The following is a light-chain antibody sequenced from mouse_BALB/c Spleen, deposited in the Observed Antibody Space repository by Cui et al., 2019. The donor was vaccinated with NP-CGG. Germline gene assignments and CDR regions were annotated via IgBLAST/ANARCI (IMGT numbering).Light chain of an antibody. V-gene: IGLV1*01. J-gene: IGLJ1*01. CDR3: ALWYSNHWV. Sequence: QAVVTHESALTTSPGETVTLTCRSSTGTVTTSNYANWVQEKPDHLFTGLIGGTNNRAPGVPARFSGSLIGDRAALTSTGAQTEDEAIYFCALWYSNHWVFGGGTKLTVL. CDR2: GTN. CDR1: TGTVTTSNY.